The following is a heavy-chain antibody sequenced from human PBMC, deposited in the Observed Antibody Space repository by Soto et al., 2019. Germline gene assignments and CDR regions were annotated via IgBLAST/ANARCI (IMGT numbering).Heavy chain of an antibody. CDR3: ARGGHLVSSGWYSLPKPFDY. Sequence: QVQLQQWGAGLLKPSETLSLTCAVYGGSFSGYYWSWIRQPPGKGLEWIGEINHSGSTNYNPSLKSRVTISVDTSKNQFSLKLSSVTAVDTAVYYCARGGHLVSSGWYSLPKPFDYWGQGTLVTVSS. V-gene: IGHV4-34*01. CDR2: INHSGST. J-gene: IGHJ4*02. CDR1: GGSFSGYY. D-gene: IGHD6-19*01.